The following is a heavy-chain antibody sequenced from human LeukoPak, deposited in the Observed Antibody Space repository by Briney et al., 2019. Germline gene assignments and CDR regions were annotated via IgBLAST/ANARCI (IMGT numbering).Heavy chain of an antibody. D-gene: IGHD2-21*02. J-gene: IGHJ5*02. CDR2: MNPNSGDT. Sequence: ASVKVSCKASGYTFTSYDINWVRQATGQGLEWMGWMNPNSGDTGYAQKFQGRVTMTRNTSISTAYMGLSSLRSEDTAVYYCARGPAFPWVSWFDPWGQGTLVTVSS. V-gene: IGHV1-8*01. CDR1: GYTFTSYD. CDR3: ARGPAFPWVSWFDP.